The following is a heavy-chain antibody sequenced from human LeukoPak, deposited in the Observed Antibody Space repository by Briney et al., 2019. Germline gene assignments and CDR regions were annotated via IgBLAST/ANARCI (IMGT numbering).Heavy chain of an antibody. CDR3: ARDSLPNYYDSSGYVWLGWFDP. D-gene: IGHD3-22*01. J-gene: IGHJ5*02. Sequence: GASVKVSCKASGYTFTSYDINWVRQAPGQGLEWMGWMNPNSGNTGYAQKFQGRVTMTRNTSISTAYMELSSLRSEDTAVYYCARDSLPNYYDSSGYVWLGWFDPWGQGTLVTVSS. CDR2: MNPNSGNT. CDR1: GYTFTSYD. V-gene: IGHV1-8*01.